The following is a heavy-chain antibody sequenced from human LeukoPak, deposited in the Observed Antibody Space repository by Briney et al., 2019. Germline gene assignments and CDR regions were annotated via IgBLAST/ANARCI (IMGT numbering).Heavy chain of an antibody. J-gene: IGHJ4*02. Sequence: SETLSLTCTVSGYSISSSSYYWGWIRQPPGKGLEWIGSIYYSGSTYYNPSLKSRVTISVDTSKNQFSLKLSSVTAADTAVYYCAGTEMPDDYWGQGTLVTVSS. CDR2: IYYSGST. D-gene: IGHD5-24*01. CDR3: AGTEMPDDY. CDR1: GYSISSSSYY. V-gene: IGHV4-39*07.